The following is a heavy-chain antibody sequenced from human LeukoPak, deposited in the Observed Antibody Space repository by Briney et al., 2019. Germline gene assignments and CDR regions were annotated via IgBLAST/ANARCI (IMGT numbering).Heavy chain of an antibody. CDR1: GYSFTSYW. D-gene: IGHD6-19*01. CDR3: ARPPSTVAVAGGYYFDY. CDR2: IYPGDSDT. J-gene: IGHJ4*02. Sequence: GESLKISCKGSGYSFTSYWIGWVRQMPGKGLEWMGIIYPGDSDTRYSPSFQGQVTISADKSISTAYLQWSSLKASDTAMYYCARPPSTVAVAGGYYFDYWGQGTLVTVSS. V-gene: IGHV5-51*01.